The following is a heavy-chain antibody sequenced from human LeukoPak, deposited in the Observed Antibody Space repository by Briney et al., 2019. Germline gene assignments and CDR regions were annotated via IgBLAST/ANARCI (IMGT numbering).Heavy chain of an antibody. J-gene: IGHJ4*02. V-gene: IGHV4-38-2*02. Sequence: PSETLSLTCTVSGYSISSGYYWGWIRQPPGKGLEWIGSIYHSGSTYYNPSLKSRVTISVDTSKNQFSLKLSSVTAADTAVYYRALEAVDDYWGQGTLVTVSS. D-gene: IGHD4-23*01. CDR3: ALEAVDDY. CDR1: GYSISSGYY. CDR2: IYHSGST.